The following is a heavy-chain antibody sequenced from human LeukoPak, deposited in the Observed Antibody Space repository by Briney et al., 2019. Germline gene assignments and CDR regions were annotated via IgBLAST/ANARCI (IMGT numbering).Heavy chain of an antibody. D-gene: IGHD6-19*01. Sequence: QSGGSLRLSCAASGFTFSSYAMSWVRQAPGKGLEWVSAISGSGGSTYYADSVKGRFTISRDNSKNTLYLQMNSLRAEDTAVYYCAKYLRGYSSGWGSTAYGMDVWGQGTTVTVSS. J-gene: IGHJ6*02. CDR1: GFTFSSYA. V-gene: IGHV3-23*01. CDR2: ISGSGGST. CDR3: AKYLRGYSSGWGSTAYGMDV.